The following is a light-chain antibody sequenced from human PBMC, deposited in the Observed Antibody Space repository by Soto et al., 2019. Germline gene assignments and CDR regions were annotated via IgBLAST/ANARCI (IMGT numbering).Light chain of an antibody. Sequence: DIQLTQSPSFLSASVGDRVTITCRASQGINTYLAWYQQEVGKAPKILIYAASTLPSGVPSRFSGSGSGTEFTLTISSLQPEDFATYYCQQFYGYPVTFGQGTRLEIK. J-gene: IGKJ5*01. CDR2: AAS. CDR1: QGINTY. CDR3: QQFYGYPVT. V-gene: IGKV1-9*01.